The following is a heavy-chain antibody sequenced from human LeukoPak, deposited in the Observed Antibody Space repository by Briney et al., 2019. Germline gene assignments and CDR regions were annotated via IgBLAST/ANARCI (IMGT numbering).Heavy chain of an antibody. J-gene: IGHJ4*02. Sequence: GGSLRLSCAASGFAASEFTFSSYGIHWVRQAPGKGLEWVALISHDGSKKYYADSVKGRFTISRDNSKNTLYLQMNSLRAEDTAVYYCAKDRGPWATVVAFDYWGQGTLVTVSS. CDR3: AKDRGPWATVVAFDY. V-gene: IGHV3-30*18. CDR1: GFAASEFTFSSYG. D-gene: IGHD4-23*01. CDR2: ISHDGSKK.